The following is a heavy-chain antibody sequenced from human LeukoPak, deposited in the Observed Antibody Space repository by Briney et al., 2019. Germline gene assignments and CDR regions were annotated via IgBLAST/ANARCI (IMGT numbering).Heavy chain of an antibody. CDR1: GGTFSSYA. Sequence: SVKVSCKASGGTFSSYAISWVRQAPGQGLEWMGGIIPIFGTANYAQKFQGRVTITADESTSTAYMELSSLRSEDTAVYYCARDHFGGLTVTPGVWYFNYWGQGTLVTVSS. D-gene: IGHD4-11*01. CDR2: IIPIFGTA. J-gene: IGHJ4*02. CDR3: ARDHFGGLTVTPGVWYFNY. V-gene: IGHV1-69*13.